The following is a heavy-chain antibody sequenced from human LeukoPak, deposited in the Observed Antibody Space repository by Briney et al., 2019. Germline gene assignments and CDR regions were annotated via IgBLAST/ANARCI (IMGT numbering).Heavy chain of an antibody. V-gene: IGHV4-39*07. D-gene: IGHD3-3*01. CDR1: GGSISSSSYY. Sequence: SETLSLTCTVSGGSISSSSYYWGWIRQPPGKGLEWIGSIYYSGSTYYNPSLKSRVTISVDTSKNQFSLKLSSVTAADTAVYYCAGAALHYDFWSGYHPGINWFDPWGQGTLVTVSS. J-gene: IGHJ5*02. CDR3: AGAALHYDFWSGYHPGINWFDP. CDR2: IYYSGST.